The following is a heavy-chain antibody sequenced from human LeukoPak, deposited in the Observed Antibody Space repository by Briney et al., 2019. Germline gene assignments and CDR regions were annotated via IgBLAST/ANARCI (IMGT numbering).Heavy chain of an antibody. Sequence: GGSLRHSCAASRFTFSNYAMTSVRQAPGEGLEWVSAISGSGGRTYYAHSLKGRFSISRDNSKNTLYLQMNSLRAEDTAVYYCAKALLLFSSDYFDYWGEGTLVTVSS. CDR2: ISGSGGRT. D-gene: IGHD3-10*01. J-gene: IGHJ4*02. V-gene: IGHV3-23*01. CDR1: RFTFSNYA. CDR3: AKALLLFSSDYFDY.